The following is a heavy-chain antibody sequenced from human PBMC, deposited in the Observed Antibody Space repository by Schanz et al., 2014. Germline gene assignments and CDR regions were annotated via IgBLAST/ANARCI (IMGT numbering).Heavy chain of an antibody. CDR2: ISGSGAST. D-gene: IGHD1-1*01. CDR3: ARDRRNADLDY. CDR1: GFSFSSYA. V-gene: IGHV3-23*01. Sequence: EVQLLASGGGLVQPGGSLRLSCATSGFSFSSYAINWVRQAPGKGLEWVSGISGSGASTYYADSVKGRFTISRDNAKNSLYLEMNSLRAEDTALYYCARDRRNADLDYWGQGTLDTVSS. J-gene: IGHJ4*02.